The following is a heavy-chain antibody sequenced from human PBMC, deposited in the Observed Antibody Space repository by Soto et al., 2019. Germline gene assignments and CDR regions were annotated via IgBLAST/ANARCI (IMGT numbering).Heavy chain of an antibody. D-gene: IGHD3-10*01. J-gene: IGHJ6*02. V-gene: IGHV4-59*01. CDR1: GGSISNYF. CDR3: ARGRFFGGQDYYGMDV. CDR2: IRNSGST. Sequence: QVQLQESGPGLVKPSETLSLTCTVSGGSISNYFWTWIRQPPGKGLEKIGYIRNSGSTNYNPSLKSRVTFSVDASKNQFSLNLNSVTAADTAVYYCARGRFFGGQDYYGMDVWGQGTTVTVSS.